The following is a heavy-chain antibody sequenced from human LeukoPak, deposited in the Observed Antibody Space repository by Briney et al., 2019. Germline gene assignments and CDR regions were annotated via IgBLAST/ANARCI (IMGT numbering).Heavy chain of an antibody. CDR3: ARTGGPLAVGGTGSSDY. V-gene: IGHV4-34*01. CDR1: GGSFSGYY. J-gene: IGHJ4*02. Sequence: SETLSLTCAVYGGSFSGYYWSWIRQPPGKGLEWSGEINHSGSTNYNPSLKSRVTISVDTSKNQFSLKLSSVTAADTAVYYCARTGGPLAVGGTGSSDYWGQGTLVTVSS. CDR2: INHSGST. D-gene: IGHD6-19*01.